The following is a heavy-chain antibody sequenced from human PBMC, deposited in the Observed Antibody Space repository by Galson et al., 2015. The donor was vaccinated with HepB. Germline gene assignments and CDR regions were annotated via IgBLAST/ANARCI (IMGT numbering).Heavy chain of an antibody. Sequence: SLRLSCAASGFTFSSYWMSWVRQAPGKGLEWVANIKQDGSEKYYVDSVKGRFTISRDNAKNSLYLQMNSLRAEDTAVYYCARVRGGVVRRPDYYYYYMDVWGKGTTVTVSS. CDR1: GFTFSSYW. CDR2: IKQDGSEK. V-gene: IGHV3-7*01. J-gene: IGHJ6*03. CDR3: ARVRGGVVRRPDYYYYYMDV. D-gene: IGHD3-3*01.